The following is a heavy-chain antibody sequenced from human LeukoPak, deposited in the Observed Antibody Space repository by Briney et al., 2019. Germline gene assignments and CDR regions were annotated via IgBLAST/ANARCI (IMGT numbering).Heavy chain of an antibody. CDR2: ISGSGGST. Sequence: GGSLRLSCAASGFTFSSYAMSWVRLAPGKGLEWVSAISGSGGSTYYADSVKGRFTISRDNSKNTLYLQMNSVRAEDTAVYYCAKAGYCTNGVCYEYYYGMDVWGQGTTVTVSS. D-gene: IGHD2-8*01. J-gene: IGHJ6*02. CDR3: AKAGYCTNGVCYEYYYGMDV. CDR1: GFTFSSYA. V-gene: IGHV3-23*01.